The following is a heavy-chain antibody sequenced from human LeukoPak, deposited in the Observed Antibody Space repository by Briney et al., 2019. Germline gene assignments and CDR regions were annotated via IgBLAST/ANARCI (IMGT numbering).Heavy chain of an antibody. CDR3: ARFRTWGDKAFDY. D-gene: IGHD2-21*02. V-gene: IGHV3-53*01. CDR2: IYSGGST. CDR1: GFTVSSNY. J-gene: IGHJ4*02. Sequence: GGSLRLSCAASGFTVSSNYMSWVRQAPGKGLEWVSVIYSGGSTYYADSVKGRFTISRDSAKNSLYLQMNSLRAEDTAVYYCARFRTWGDKAFDYWGQGTLVTVSS.